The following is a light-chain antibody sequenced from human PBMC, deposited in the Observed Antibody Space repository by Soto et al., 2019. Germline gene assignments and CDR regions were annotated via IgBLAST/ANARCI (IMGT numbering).Light chain of an antibody. J-gene: IGKJ1*01. Sequence: DIQMTQSPSTLSASVGDTVTITCRASQSTSSWLAWYQQKPGKAPKVLIYDVSSLESGVPSRFSGSGSGTEFTLTISSLQPADFATYYCQQYNSYSGMFGQGTKVDIK. CDR2: DVS. V-gene: IGKV1-5*01. CDR3: QQYNSYSGM. CDR1: QSTSSW.